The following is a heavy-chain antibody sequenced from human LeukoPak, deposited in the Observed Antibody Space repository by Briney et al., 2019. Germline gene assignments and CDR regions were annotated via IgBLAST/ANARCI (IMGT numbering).Heavy chain of an antibody. D-gene: IGHD1-26*01. J-gene: IGHJ4*02. CDR2: INTDIGGT. Sequence: ASVNVSCRVSGDIFSTYYIQWVRQAPGEGLEWVGWINTDIGGTNSAPKFQGRVSMTTDTSISTAYLELTRLTSDDTAIYYCARNWEFWGQGTLVTVSS. CDR1: GDIFSTYY. CDR3: ARNWEF. V-gene: IGHV1-2*02.